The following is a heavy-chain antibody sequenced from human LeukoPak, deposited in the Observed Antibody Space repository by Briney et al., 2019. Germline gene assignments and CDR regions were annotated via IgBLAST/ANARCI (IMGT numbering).Heavy chain of an antibody. J-gene: IGHJ6*02. CDR1: GFTFSSYG. V-gene: IGHV3-33*01. D-gene: IGHD5-18*01. CDR3: ASDHSYGFYYYGMDV. Sequence: GRSLRLSCAASGFTFSSYGMHWVRQAPGKGLEWVAVIWYDGSNKYYADSVKGRFTISRDNSKNTLYLQMNSLRAEDTAVYYCASDHSYGFYYYGMDVWGQGTTVTVSS. CDR2: IWYDGSNK.